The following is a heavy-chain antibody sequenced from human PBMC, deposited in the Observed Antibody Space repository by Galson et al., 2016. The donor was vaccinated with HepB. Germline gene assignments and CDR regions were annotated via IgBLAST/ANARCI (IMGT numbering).Heavy chain of an antibody. J-gene: IGHJ2*01. D-gene: IGHD3-10*01. CDR1: GDSTSNTDYF. CDR2: IYYIGAT. Sequence: SETLSLTCPVSGDSTSNTDYFWGWVRRPPGKGLEWIGTIYYIGATYYNSSLTGRVTISMDMSTNRVSLNLRLVTAADTAVYHCARRSFSGSGGRWYFDLWGRGTLVSVAS. V-gene: IGHV4-39*01. CDR3: ARRSFSGSGGRWYFDL.